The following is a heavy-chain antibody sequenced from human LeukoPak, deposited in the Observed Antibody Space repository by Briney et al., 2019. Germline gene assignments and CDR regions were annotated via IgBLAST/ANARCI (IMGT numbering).Heavy chain of an antibody. CDR2: ISSSSSYI. CDR1: GFTFSSYS. Sequence: GGSLRLSCAASGFTFSSYSMNWVRQAPGKGLEWASSISSSSSYIYYADSVKGRFTISRDNAKNSLYLQMNSLRAEDTAVYYCARGARVWFGELLYGGQGTLVTVSS. CDR3: ARGARVWFGELLY. D-gene: IGHD3-10*01. V-gene: IGHV3-21*01. J-gene: IGHJ4*02.